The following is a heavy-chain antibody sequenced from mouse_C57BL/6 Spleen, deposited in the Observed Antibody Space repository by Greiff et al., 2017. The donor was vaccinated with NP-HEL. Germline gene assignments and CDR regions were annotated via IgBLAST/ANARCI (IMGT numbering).Heavy chain of an antibody. Sequence: EVKLVESGPGMVKPSQSLSLTCTVTGYSITSGYDWHWIRHFPGNKLEWMGYISYSGSTNYNPSLKSRISITHDTSKNHFFLKLNSVTTEDTATYYCARDHYGSSSFDVWGTGTTVTVSS. D-gene: IGHD1-1*01. CDR2: ISYSGST. J-gene: IGHJ1*03. V-gene: IGHV3-1*01. CDR3: ARDHYGSSSFDV. CDR1: GYSITSGYD.